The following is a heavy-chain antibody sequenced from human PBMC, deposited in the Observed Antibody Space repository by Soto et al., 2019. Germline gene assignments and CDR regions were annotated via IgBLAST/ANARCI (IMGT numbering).Heavy chain of an antibody. V-gene: IGHV3-64D*06. CDR1: GFTFSNYA. Sequence: PWGSLRLSCSASGFTFSNYAMHWIRQAPGKGLEYVSGISSNGGNTYYADSVKGRFSIPRDNSKNTLYLQMSSLRAEDTAVYYCVKARVRGLSYYYYGLDVWGQGTTVTVSS. J-gene: IGHJ6*02. CDR2: ISSNGGNT. D-gene: IGHD3-10*01. CDR3: VKARVRGLSYYYYGLDV.